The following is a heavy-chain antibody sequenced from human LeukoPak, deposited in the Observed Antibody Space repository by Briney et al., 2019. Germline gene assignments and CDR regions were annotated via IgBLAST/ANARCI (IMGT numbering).Heavy chain of an antibody. CDR3: VKGAYDYIEVAYFDF. D-gene: IGHD5-12*01. V-gene: IGHV3-23*01. Sequence: GGSLRLSCAASGFSFNNYAMNWVRQAPGKGLEWVSIIISSSGATVYADSVKGRFTMSRDISKNTLYLQMNNLRVEDTAVYYCVKGAYDYIEVAYFDFWGQGILVTVSS. CDR2: IISSSGAT. J-gene: IGHJ4*01. CDR1: GFSFNNYA.